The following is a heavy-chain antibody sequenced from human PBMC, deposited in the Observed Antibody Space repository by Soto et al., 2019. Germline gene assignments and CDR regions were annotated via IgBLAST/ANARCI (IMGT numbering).Heavy chain of an antibody. CDR3: VRYYYDSSGLNWFDP. D-gene: IGHD3-22*01. CDR2: MYHSGNT. CDR1: GGSISSGDFY. J-gene: IGHJ5*02. V-gene: IGHV4-31*03. Sequence: SETLSLTCTVSGGSISSGDFYCSWIRQHPGKGLEWIGYMYHSGNTYYNPSLKSRLTMPLDTSKNQFSLKLTSVTAADTAVYYCVRYYYDSSGLNWFDPWGQGTLVTVSS.